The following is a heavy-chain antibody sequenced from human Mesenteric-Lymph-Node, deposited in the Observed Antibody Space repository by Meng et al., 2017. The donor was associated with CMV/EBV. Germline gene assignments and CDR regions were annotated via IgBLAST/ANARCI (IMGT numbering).Heavy chain of an antibody. CDR3: ARVGWVVAMWPVDWFDP. D-gene: IGHD2-15*01. V-gene: IGHV1-2*02. Sequence: ASVKVSCKASGYTFTGYYMHWVRQAPGQGLECIGWINPNSGGTNYAQKFQGRVTMTRDTSISTAYMEVTRLTSDDTAVYYCARVGWVVAMWPVDWFDPWGQGTLVTVSS. J-gene: IGHJ5*02. CDR2: INPNSGGT. CDR1: GYTFTGYY.